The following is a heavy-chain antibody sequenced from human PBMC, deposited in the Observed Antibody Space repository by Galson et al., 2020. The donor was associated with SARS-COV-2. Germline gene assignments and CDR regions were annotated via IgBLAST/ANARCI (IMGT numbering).Heavy chain of an antibody. CDR3: ARNTFTTDSRGYYYGLDV. J-gene: IGHJ6*02. D-gene: IGHD3-16*01. Sequence: SGPTLVKPTATLTLTCTVSGFSLTNPIMGVTWIRQPPGKALEWLAHIFSDDEKSYNTSLTSRLTISKDTSKSQVVLTMTNMDPVDTATYYCARNTFTTDSRGYYYGLDVWGQGTTGTVSS. CDR2: IFSDDEK. V-gene: IGHV2-26*01. CDR1: GFSLTNPIMG.